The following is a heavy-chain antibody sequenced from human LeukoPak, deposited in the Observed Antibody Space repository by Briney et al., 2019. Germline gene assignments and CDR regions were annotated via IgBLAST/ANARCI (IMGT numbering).Heavy chain of an antibody. CDR3: ARDLGEGYCSGGSCYSFKPNWYFDL. Sequence: SETLSLTCTVSGGSISSYYWSWIRQPAGKGLEWIGRIYTSGSTNYNPSLKSRVTTSVDTSKNQFSLKLSSVTAADTAVYYCARDLGEGYCSGGSCYSFKPNWYFDLWGRGTLVTVSS. CDR2: IYTSGST. V-gene: IGHV4-4*07. J-gene: IGHJ2*01. CDR1: GGSISSYY. D-gene: IGHD2-15*01.